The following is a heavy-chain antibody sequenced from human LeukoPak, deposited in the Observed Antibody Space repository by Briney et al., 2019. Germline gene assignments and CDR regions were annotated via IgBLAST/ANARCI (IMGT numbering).Heavy chain of an antibody. CDR3: TTDVSRGFWNPHFDY. J-gene: IGHJ4*02. D-gene: IGHD3-3*01. Sequence: GGSLRLSCAASGFTFSSYWMGWVRQAPGKGLEWVGRIKSKTDGGTTDYAAPVKGRFTISRDDSKNTLYLQMNSLKTEDTAVYYCTTDVSRGFWNPHFDYWGQGTLVTVSS. V-gene: IGHV3-15*01. CDR1: GFTFSSYW. CDR2: IKSKTDGGTT.